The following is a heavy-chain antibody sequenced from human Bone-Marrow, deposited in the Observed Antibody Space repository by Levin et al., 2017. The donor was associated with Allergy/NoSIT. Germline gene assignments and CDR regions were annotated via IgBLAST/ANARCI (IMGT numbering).Heavy chain of an antibody. Sequence: SLKISCAASGFTFGDYAMHWARQAPGKGLEWVSGVNWNSGYIAYADSVKGRFTISRDNAKNSLYLQMNDLRPEDTALYYCARDLITWDYNYGMDVWGQGTTVTVSS. CDR2: VNWNSGYI. J-gene: IGHJ6*02. V-gene: IGHV3-9*01. CDR1: GFTFGDYA. D-gene: IGHD7-27*01. CDR3: ARDLITWDYNYGMDV.